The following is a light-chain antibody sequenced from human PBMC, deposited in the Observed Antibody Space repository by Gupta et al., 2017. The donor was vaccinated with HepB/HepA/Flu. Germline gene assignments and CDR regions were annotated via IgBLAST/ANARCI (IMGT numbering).Light chain of an antibody. CDR2: EDN. CDR3: GTWDTGLSAGYV. V-gene: IGLV1-51*02. J-gene: IGLJ1*01. Sequence: QSVLTQPPSVSAAPGQKVTISCSGSSSNIGNNYVSWYQQLPGTAPKVLIYEDNKRPSGIPDRFSGSKSGTSATLGIAGLQTGDEADYYCGTWDTGLSAGYVFGTGTKVTVL. CDR1: SSNIGNNY.